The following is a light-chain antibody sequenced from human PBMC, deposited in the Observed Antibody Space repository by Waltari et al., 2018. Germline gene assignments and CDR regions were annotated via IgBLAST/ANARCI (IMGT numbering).Light chain of an antibody. CDR2: NVN. V-gene: IGLV2-11*01. CDR3: CSYSGTSWV. Sequence: QSALTQPRSVSGSPGRSVTISCNGTSRDLGTYNFVPWYQQHPGKAPKVIIYNVNKRPSGVPDRFSASKSANTASLIISGLQAEDEADYYCCSYSGTSWVFGGGTLLTVL. J-gene: IGLJ3*02. CDR1: SRDLGTYNF.